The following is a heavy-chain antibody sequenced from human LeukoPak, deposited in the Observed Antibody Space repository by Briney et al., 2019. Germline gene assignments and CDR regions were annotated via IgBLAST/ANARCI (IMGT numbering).Heavy chain of an antibody. Sequence: GGSLRLSCAASGFTFSSYAMSWVRQAPGKGLEWVSAISGSGGSTYYADSVKGRFTISRGNSKNTLYLQMNSLRAEDTAVYYCAKDRKTYYYDSSGSHNWFDPWGQGTLVTVSS. D-gene: IGHD3-22*01. V-gene: IGHV3-23*01. CDR1: GFTFSSYA. J-gene: IGHJ5*02. CDR3: AKDRKTYYYDSSGSHNWFDP. CDR2: ISGSGGST.